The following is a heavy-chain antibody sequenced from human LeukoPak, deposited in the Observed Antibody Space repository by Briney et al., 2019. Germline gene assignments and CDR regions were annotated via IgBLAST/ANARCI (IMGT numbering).Heavy chain of an antibody. CDR1: GFTFSDAW. V-gene: IGHV3-15*07. J-gene: IGHJ4*02. Sequence: GGSLRLSCAASGFTFSDAWMNWVRQAPGKGLEWVGRIKSKTDGGTADYAAPVKGRFTISRDDSKNTLYLQMNSLKTEDTAVYYCTILGWITFGGAIVLDYWGQGTLVTVPS. D-gene: IGHD3-16*02. CDR3: TILGWITFGGAIVLDY. CDR2: IKSKTDGGTA.